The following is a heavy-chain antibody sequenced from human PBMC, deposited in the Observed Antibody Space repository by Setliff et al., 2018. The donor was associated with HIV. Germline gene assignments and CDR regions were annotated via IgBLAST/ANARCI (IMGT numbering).Heavy chain of an antibody. D-gene: IGHD3-22*01. CDR1: GFTFGDYA. CDR2: ISGSGGST. J-gene: IGHJ4*02. Sequence: GGSLRLSCTASGFTFGDYAMSWVRQAPGKGLEWVSAISGSGGSTYYADSVKGRFSISRDNSKNTLYLQMNSLRAEDTAVYYCAKDRYYDSSGSPFDYWGQGTLVTVSS. CDR3: AKDRYYDSSGSPFDY. V-gene: IGHV3-23*01.